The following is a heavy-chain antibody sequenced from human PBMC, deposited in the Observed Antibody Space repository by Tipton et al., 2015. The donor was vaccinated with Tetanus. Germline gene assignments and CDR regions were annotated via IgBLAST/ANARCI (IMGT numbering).Heavy chain of an antibody. V-gene: IGHV4-31*03. CDR1: GGSISSGGYY. Sequence: TLSLTCTVSGGSISSGGYYWSWIRQHPGKGLEWIGYIYYSGSTYYNPSLKSRVTISVDTSKNQFSLKLSSVTAADPAVYYCATMVVTAPRLPGYFDYWGQGTLVTVSS. CDR3: ATMVVTAPRLPGYFDY. J-gene: IGHJ4*02. CDR2: IYYSGST. D-gene: IGHD2-21*02.